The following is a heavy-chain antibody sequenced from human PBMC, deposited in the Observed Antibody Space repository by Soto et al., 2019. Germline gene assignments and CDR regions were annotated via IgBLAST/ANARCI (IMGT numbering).Heavy chain of an antibody. CDR3: ARDSGDYGDYVPTHYYYYGMDV. J-gene: IGHJ6*02. CDR2: IYSGGST. V-gene: IGHV3-53*02. D-gene: IGHD4-17*01. Sequence: EVQLVETGGGLTQPGGSLRLSCAASGFTVSSNYMSWVRQAPGKGLEWVSVIYSGGSTYYADSVKGRFTISRDNSKNTLYLQMNSLRAEDTAVYYCARDSGDYGDYVPTHYYYYGMDVWGQGTTVTVSS. CDR1: GFTVSSNY.